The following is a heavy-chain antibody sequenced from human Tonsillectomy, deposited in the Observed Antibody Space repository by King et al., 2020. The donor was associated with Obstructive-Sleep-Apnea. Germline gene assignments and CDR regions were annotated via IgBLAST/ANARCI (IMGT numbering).Heavy chain of an antibody. CDR3: AKGNGDYVKICFDY. V-gene: IGHV3-23*04. D-gene: IGHD4-17*01. J-gene: IGHJ4*02. CDR1: GFTFSSYA. CDR2: ISGSGGST. Sequence: VQLVESGGGLVQPGGSLRLSCAASGFTFSSYAMSWVRQAPGKGLEWVSGISGSGGSTYYADSGRGRFTISRDNSKNTRYLQMNSLRAEDTAVYYCAKGNGDYVKICFDYWGQGTLVTVSS.